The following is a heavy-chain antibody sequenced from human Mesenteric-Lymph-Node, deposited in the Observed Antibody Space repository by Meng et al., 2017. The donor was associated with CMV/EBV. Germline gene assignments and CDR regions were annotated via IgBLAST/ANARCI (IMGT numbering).Heavy chain of an antibody. CDR1: GFTFSSYS. D-gene: IGHD6-13*01. V-gene: IGHV3-48*04. CDR2: ISSSSSTI. J-gene: IGHJ4*02. CDR3: ARGTGSSSLGY. Sequence: GESLKISCAASGFTFSSYSMNWVRQAPGKGLEWLSYISSSSSTIYYADSVKGRFTISRDNANNSLYLQMNSLRAEDTAVYYCARGTGSSSLGYWGQGTLVTVSS.